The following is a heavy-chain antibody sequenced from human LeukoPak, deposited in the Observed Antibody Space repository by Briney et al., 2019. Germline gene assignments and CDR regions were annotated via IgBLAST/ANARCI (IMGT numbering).Heavy chain of an antibody. V-gene: IGHV5-51*01. Sequence: GESLQISCQGSGYSFPTYWIAWVRPMPGKGLEWMGIIYPDESNIRYSPSFQGQVTISADKSISTAYLQWSSLKASDTAMYYCARPPSRLCSSSFEYWGQGTLVTVSS. CDR1: GYSFPTYW. J-gene: IGHJ4*02. CDR3: ARPPSRLCSSSFEY. CDR2: IYPDESNI. D-gene: IGHD3-10*02.